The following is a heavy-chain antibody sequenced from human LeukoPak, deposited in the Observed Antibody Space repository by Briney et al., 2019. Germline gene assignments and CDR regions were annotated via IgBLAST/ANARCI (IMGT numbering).Heavy chain of an antibody. CDR2: ISWNSGSI. D-gene: IGHD2-15*01. J-gene: IGHJ4*02. Sequence: PGGSLRLSCAASGFTFDDYAMHWVRQAPGKGLEWVSGISWNSGSIGYADSVKGRFTISRDNAKNSLYLQMNSLRAEDTALYYCAKDIGYCSGGSCYDYFDYWGQGTLVTVSS. CDR3: AKDIGYCSGGSCYDYFDY. CDR1: GFTFDDYA. V-gene: IGHV3-9*01.